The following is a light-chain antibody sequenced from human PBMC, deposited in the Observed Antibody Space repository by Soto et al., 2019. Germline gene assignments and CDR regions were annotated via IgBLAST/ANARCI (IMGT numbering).Light chain of an antibody. CDR3: QQYNSYPWT. J-gene: IGKJ1*01. CDR1: QSISSW. V-gene: IGKV1-5*03. Sequence: DIQMTQSPSTLSASVGDRVTITCRASQSISSWLAWYQQKPGKAPKLLIYKASSLESGVPYRFSGSGSGTEFTRTISSLQPDDFATYYCQQYNSYPWTFGQGTKVEIK. CDR2: KAS.